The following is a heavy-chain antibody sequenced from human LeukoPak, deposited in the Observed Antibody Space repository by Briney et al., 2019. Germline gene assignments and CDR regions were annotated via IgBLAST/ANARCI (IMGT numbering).Heavy chain of an antibody. Sequence: SETLSLTCAVYGGSFNGYYWSWIRQPPGKGLEWIGEINHSGSTNYNPSLKSRVTISVDTSKNQFSLKLSSVTAADTAVYYCARRGVRYFDWLSKPFDYWGQGTLVTVSS. D-gene: IGHD3-9*01. V-gene: IGHV4-34*01. CDR2: INHSGST. CDR1: GGSFNGYY. CDR3: ARRGVRYFDWLSKPFDY. J-gene: IGHJ4*02.